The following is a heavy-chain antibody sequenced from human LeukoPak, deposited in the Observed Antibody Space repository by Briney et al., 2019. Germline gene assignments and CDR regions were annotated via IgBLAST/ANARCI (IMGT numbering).Heavy chain of an antibody. CDR3: GSRRTAMFGVIKGPIDY. CDR1: GGSISSYY. D-gene: IGHD3-3*01. Sequence: SETLSLTCTVSGGSISSYYWSWIRQPAGKGLEWIGRIYTSGSTNYNPSLKSRVTMSVDTSKNQFSLKLTSVTAADTAVYYCGSRRTAMFGVIKGPIDYWGQGTLVTVSS. V-gene: IGHV4-4*07. CDR2: IYTSGST. J-gene: IGHJ4*02.